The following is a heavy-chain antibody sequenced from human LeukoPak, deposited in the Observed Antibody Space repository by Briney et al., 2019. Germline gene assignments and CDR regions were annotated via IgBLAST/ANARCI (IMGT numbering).Heavy chain of an antibody. CDR3: AKAARRWELLESHFDY. Sequence: GGSLRLSYAASGFTFDDYAMHWVRQAPGKGLEWVSGISWNSGSIGYADSVKGRFTISRDNAKNSLYLQMNSLRAEDTALYYCAKAARRWELLESHFDYWGQGTLVTVSS. D-gene: IGHD1-26*01. CDR2: ISWNSGSI. J-gene: IGHJ4*02. CDR1: GFTFDDYA. V-gene: IGHV3-9*01.